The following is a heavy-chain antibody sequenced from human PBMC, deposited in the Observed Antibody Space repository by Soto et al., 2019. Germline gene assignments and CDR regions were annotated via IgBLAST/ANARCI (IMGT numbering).Heavy chain of an antibody. Sequence: GGSLRLSCAASGFTFGTYEMNWVRQAPGKGLEWLSYISSSSSVIKYADSVEGRFTISRDNAKNSLYLQMYSLRAEDTAFYYCARDQGGQSGNFIFDHWGQGALVTVSS. D-gene: IGHD1-26*01. J-gene: IGHJ4*02. CDR1: GFTFGTYE. V-gene: IGHV3-48*03. CDR2: ISSSSSVI. CDR3: ARDQGGQSGNFIFDH.